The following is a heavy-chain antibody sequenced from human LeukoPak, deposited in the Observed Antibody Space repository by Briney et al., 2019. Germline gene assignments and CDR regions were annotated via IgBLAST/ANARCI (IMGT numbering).Heavy chain of an antibody. D-gene: IGHD3-22*01. CDR2: IIPILGIA. CDR1: GGTFSSYT. CDR3: AINYYDSSGYYEGGFDY. V-gene: IGHV1-69*02. J-gene: IGHJ4*02. Sequence: SVKVSCXASGGTFSSYTISWVRQAPGQGLEWMGRIIPILGIANYAQKFQGRVTITADKSTSTAYMELSSLRSEDTAVYYCAINYYDSSGYYEGGFDYWGQGTLVTVSS.